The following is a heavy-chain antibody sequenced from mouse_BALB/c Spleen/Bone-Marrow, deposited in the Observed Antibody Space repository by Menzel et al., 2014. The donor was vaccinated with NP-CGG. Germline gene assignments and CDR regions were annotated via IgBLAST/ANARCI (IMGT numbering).Heavy chain of an antibody. D-gene: IGHD1-1*01. J-gene: IGHJ2*01. CDR3: VLITPVVSDY. V-gene: IGHV1-7*01. CDR2: INPSTGYT. CDR1: GYTFTTYW. Sequence: QVQLQQSGAELAKPGASVKMSCKASGYTFTTYWMHWVKQRPGQGLEWIGYINPSTGYTEYIQKFKDKATLTADKSSSTAYMQLNSLTSEDSSAYYCVLITPVVSDYWGQGTTLTVSS.